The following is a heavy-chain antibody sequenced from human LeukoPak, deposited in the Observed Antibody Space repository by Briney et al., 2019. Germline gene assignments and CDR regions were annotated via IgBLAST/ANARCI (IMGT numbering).Heavy chain of an antibody. CDR1: GFTFSSYA. J-gene: IGHJ4*02. CDR2: ISGSGGST. D-gene: IGHD5-24*01. Sequence: PGGSLRLSCAASGFTFSSYAMSWVRQAPGKGLEWVSAISGSGGSTYYADSVKGRFTISRDNSKNTLFLQMNSLRAEDTAVYYCANHRWLQLLDYFDYWGQGTLVTVSS. CDR3: ANHRWLQLLDYFDY. V-gene: IGHV3-23*01.